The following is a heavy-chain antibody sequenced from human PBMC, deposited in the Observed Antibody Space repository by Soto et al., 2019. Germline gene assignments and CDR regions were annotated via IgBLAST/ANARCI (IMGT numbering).Heavy chain of an antibody. CDR2: ISAYNGNT. V-gene: IGHV1-18*04. Sequence: GASVKVSFKASGYTFTSYGISWVRQAPGQGLEWMGWISAYNGNTNYAQKLQGRVTMTTDTSTSTAYMELRSLRSDDTAVYYCASAQTHYDFWSGYGGFDYWGQGTLVTVSS. J-gene: IGHJ4*02. D-gene: IGHD3-3*01. CDR1: GYTFTSYG. CDR3: ASAQTHYDFWSGYGGFDY.